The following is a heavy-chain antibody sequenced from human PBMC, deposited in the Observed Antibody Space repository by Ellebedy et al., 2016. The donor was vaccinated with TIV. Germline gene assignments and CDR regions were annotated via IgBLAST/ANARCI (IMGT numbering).Heavy chain of an antibody. CDR2: IFHSGNT. CDR3: ARGGLAADYGLDV. D-gene: IGHD6-13*01. V-gene: IGHV4-30-2*01. J-gene: IGHJ6*02. Sequence: LRLSCAVSGGSISSGVYSWSWIRQPPGNGLEWIGYIFHSGNTNYNPSLRSRVTISIDRSKTQFSLNLRSVTAADTAVYYCARGGLAADYGLDVWGQGTTVTVSS. CDR1: GGSISSGVYS.